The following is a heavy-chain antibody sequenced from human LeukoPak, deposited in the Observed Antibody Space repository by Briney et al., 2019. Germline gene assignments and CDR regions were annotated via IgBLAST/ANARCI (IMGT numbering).Heavy chain of an antibody. CDR2: IYPGDSGT. CDR3: ARHGTAINYYYGMDV. CDR1: GYSFTSYW. V-gene: IGHV5-51*01. J-gene: IGHJ6*02. D-gene: IGHD5-18*01. Sequence: GESLKISCKGSGYSFTSYWIGWVRQMPGKGLEWMGIIYPGDSGTRYSPSFQGQVTISADKSISTAYLQWSSLKASDTAMYYCARHGTAINYYYGMDVWGQGTTVTVSS.